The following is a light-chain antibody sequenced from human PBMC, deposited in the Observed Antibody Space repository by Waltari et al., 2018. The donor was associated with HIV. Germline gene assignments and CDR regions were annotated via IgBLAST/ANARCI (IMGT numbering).Light chain of an antibody. CDR2: WAS. CDR3: QHYFNTPT. J-gene: IGKJ1*01. Sequence: IVMTQSPDSLTVPLGERAIISCKSSQSVLYNSNKKNYLAWYQQKPGQPPILIMYWASTRAYGVSDRFSGSASGTNFTLTISSFQADDVAVYFCQHYFNTPTFGQGTRV. CDR1: QSVLYNSNKKNY. V-gene: IGKV4-1*01.